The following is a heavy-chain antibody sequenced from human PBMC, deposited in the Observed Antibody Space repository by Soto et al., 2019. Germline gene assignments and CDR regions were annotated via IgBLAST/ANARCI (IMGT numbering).Heavy chain of an antibody. J-gene: IGHJ1*01. Sequence: GGSLRLSCAASGFTFSSYAMSWVRQAPGKGLEWVSAISGSGGSTYYADSVKGRFTISRDNSKNTLYLQMDSLRAEDTAVYYCAKAGDGPSLGYFQHWGQGTLVTVSS. D-gene: IGHD3-16*01. V-gene: IGHV3-23*01. CDR3: AKAGDGPSLGYFQH. CDR2: ISGSGGST. CDR1: GFTFSSYA.